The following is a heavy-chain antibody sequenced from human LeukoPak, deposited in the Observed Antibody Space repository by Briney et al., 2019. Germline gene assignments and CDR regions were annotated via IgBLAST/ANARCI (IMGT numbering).Heavy chain of an antibody. D-gene: IGHD4-23*01. Sequence: GASVKVSCKASGYSFSNYGISWVRQAPGQGLEWMGWISAYNDLTKYAEELQGRVTMTTDTSTSTAYMELRSLRSDDTAVYYCARVDSGGHSDFDYFDYWGQGTLVTVSS. CDR3: ARVDSGGHSDFDYFDY. J-gene: IGHJ4*02. V-gene: IGHV1-18*01. CDR2: ISAYNDLT. CDR1: GYSFSNYG.